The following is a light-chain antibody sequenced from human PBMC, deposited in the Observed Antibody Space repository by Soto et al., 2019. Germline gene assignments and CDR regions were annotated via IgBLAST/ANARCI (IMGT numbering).Light chain of an antibody. J-gene: IGKJ5*01. CDR2: GTS. V-gene: IGKV3-15*01. CDR1: QSVGTN. CDR3: QQYNTWPIT. Sequence: EVVLTQSPATLSSSPGERVTLSCRASQSVGTNFAWYQQTPGQAPRLLTHGTSTRATGIPARFSGRGFGTEFAPTISSLQSEDFSLYYCQQYNTWPITFGQGTRLQI.